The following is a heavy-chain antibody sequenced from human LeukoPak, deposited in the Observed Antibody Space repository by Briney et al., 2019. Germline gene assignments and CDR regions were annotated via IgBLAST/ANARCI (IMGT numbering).Heavy chain of an antibody. CDR2: IRSDGSAP. J-gene: IGHJ6*02. D-gene: IGHD4-11*01. CDR3: VRDTSVPRMDV. CDR1: GFTFSEHW. V-gene: IGHV3-74*01. Sequence: GGSLRLSCAVSGFTFSEHWMHWVRQAPGKGLEWVSRIRSDGSAPRYADSVEGRFTISRDNAKNTLFLQMYNLRADDTAVYYCVRDTSVPRMDVWGQGTTVTVSS.